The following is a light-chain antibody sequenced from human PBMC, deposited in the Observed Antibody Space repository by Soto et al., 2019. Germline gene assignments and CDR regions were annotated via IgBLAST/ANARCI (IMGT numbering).Light chain of an antibody. Sequence: DIQMTQSPSTLSASIGDRVTITCRASQTINGRLAWYQQKPGRPPKLLIYDVSFLESWAPSRFSGSGSGTDFTLTFSRLPPDDFATFYCQQYKVYPYTFGQGSRLDIQ. J-gene: IGKJ2*01. V-gene: IGKV1-5*01. CDR2: DVS. CDR1: QTINGR. CDR3: QQYKVYPYT.